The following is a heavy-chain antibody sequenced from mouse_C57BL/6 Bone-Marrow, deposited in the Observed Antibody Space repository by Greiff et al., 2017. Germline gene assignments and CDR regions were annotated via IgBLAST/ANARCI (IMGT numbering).Heavy chain of an antibody. J-gene: IGHJ2*01. CDR2: IDPENGDT. CDR3: TPLITTVAATFDY. V-gene: IGHV14-4*01. CDR1: GFNIKDDY. D-gene: IGHD1-1*01. Sequence: EVMLVESGAELVRPGASVKLSCTASGFNIKDDYMHWVKQRPEQGLEWIGWIDPENGDTEYASKFQGKATITADTSSNTAYLQLSSLTSEDTAVYYCTPLITTVAATFDYWGQGTTLTVSA.